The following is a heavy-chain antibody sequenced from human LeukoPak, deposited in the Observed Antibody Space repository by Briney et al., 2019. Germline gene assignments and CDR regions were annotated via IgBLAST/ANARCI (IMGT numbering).Heavy chain of an antibody. J-gene: IGHJ4*02. D-gene: IGHD4-17*01. V-gene: IGHV4-59*04. CDR3: ARGPTVTTDY. Sequence: SETLSLTCSVSGVSISSDYWSWIRQPPGKGLEWIGYIYYSGSSFCNPSLKSRVTMSVDTSKNQFSLRLNSVTAADTAVYYCARGPTVTTDYWGQGTLVTVSS. CDR2: IYYSGSS. CDR1: GVSISSDY.